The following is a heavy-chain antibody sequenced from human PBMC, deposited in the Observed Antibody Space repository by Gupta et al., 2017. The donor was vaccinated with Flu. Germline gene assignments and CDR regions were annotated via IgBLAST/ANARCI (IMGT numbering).Heavy chain of an antibody. J-gene: IGHJ4*02. D-gene: IGHD3-22*01. CDR3: ARHPRIFQGPGYYFAWASGGEFDY. CDR2: IYYSGST. V-gene: IGHV4-39*01. Sequence: PPGKGLEWIGSIYYSGSTYYNPSLKSRVTISVDTSKNQFSLKLSSVTAADTAVYYCARHPRIFQGPGYYFAWASGGEFDYWGQGTLVTVSS.